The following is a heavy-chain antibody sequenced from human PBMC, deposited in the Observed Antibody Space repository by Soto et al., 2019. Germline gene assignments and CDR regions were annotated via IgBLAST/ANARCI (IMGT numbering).Heavy chain of an antibody. D-gene: IGHD3-16*01. V-gene: IGHV3-21*01. J-gene: IGHJ4*02. CDR2: ITGTSAFT. Sequence: SLRLSCAASGFVFSDFQFNWVRQAPGGGLERLSSITGTSAFTEYAESIEGRFTISRDNPNKLLFLHMDNLRPEDTAVYYCARDNLAFQGAFDLWGQGTLVTVSS. CDR3: ARDNLAFQGAFDL. CDR1: GFVFSDFQ.